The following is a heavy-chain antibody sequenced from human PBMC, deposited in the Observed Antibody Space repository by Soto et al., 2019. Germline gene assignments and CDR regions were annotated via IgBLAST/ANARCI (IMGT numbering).Heavy chain of an antibody. CDR1: GYTFTSYY. CDR2: INPSGGST. Sequence: QVQLVQSGAEVKKPGASVKVSCKASGYTFTSYYMHWVRQAPGQGLEWMGIINPSGGSTSYAQKCQGRVTMTRDTSTSTVYMELSSLRSEDTAVYYCARAGQLGRIDYWGQGTLVTVSS. D-gene: IGHD6-6*01. V-gene: IGHV1-46*01. J-gene: IGHJ4*02. CDR3: ARAGQLGRIDY.